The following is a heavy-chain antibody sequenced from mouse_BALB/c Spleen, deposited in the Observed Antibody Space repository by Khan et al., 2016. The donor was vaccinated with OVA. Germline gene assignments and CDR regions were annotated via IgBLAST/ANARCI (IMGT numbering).Heavy chain of an antibody. CDR2: ISSGGFYP. D-gene: IGHD2-1*01. CDR1: GFTFSSFG. Sequence: EVELVESGGALVKPGGSLKLSCAASGFTFSSFGMSWVRQTPDKRLEWVATISSGGFYPYYPDSVKGRFTISRDNAKNTLYLQMSSLRSEDTAMYYCARQYGHCPIGYWGQGTSVTVSA. CDR3: ARQYGHCPIGY. J-gene: IGHJ4*01. V-gene: IGHV5-6*01.